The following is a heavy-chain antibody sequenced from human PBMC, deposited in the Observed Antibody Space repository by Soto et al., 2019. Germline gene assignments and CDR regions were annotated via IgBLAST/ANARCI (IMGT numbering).Heavy chain of an antibody. D-gene: IGHD2-15*01. V-gene: IGHV4-59*01. Sequence: PSETLSLTCTVSGGSMSNYNWHWIRQPPGKGLEWIAYMYDSGSTNYNPSLKSRVTISIDTSKNQFSLKLSSVTAADTAIYYCARNRILDHWGQGTLVTVSS. CDR2: MYDSGST. CDR3: ARNRILDH. J-gene: IGHJ4*02. CDR1: GGSMSNYN.